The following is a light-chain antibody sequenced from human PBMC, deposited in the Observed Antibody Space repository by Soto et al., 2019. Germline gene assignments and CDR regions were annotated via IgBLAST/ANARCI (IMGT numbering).Light chain of an antibody. Sequence: EIVMTQSPATLSVSPGERVTLSCRASQSVSRKLAWYQQKPGQAPRLLIYGTTTRATDIPARFSGSGSGTEFTLAISSPQSEDFGIYYCQQYGHWPPYTFGQGTTLETK. CDR2: GTT. CDR3: QQYGHWPPYT. V-gene: IGKV3-15*01. J-gene: IGKJ2*01. CDR1: QSVSRK.